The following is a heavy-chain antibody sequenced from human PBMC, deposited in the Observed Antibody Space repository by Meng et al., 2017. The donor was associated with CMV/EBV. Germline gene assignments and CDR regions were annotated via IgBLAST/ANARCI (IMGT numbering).Heavy chain of an antibody. J-gene: IGHJ4*02. CDR3: ARDKATMVRGVLDY. CDR1: GFTFSSYE. D-gene: IGHD3-10*01. V-gene: IGHV3-48*03. CDR2: ISSSGSTI. Sequence: GESLKISCAASGFTFSSYEMNWVRQAPGKGLERVSYISSSGSTIYYADSVKGRFTISRDNAKNSLYLQMNSLRAEDTAVYYCARDKATMVRGVLDYWGQGTLVTVSS.